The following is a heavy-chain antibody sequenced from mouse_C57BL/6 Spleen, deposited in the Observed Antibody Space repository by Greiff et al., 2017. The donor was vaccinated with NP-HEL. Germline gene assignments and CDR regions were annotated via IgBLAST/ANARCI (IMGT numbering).Heavy chain of an antibody. CDR2: IRLKSDNYAT. J-gene: IGHJ3*01. CDR1: GFTFSNYW. V-gene: IGHV6-3*01. D-gene: IGHD2-4*01. Sequence: EVKVEESGGGLVQPGGSMKLSCVASGFTFSNYWMNWVRQSPEKGLEWAAQIRLKSDNYATHYAESVKGRFTISRDDSKSSVYLQMNNLRAEDTGIYYCTSYYDYDGFAYWGQGTLVTVSA. CDR3: TSYYDYDGFAY.